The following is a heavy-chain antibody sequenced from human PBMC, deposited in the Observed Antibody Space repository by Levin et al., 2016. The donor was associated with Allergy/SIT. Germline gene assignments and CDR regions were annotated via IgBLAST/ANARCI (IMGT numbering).Heavy chain of an antibody. V-gene: IGHV3-53*01. J-gene: IGHJ2*01. CDR1: GFSVSSNY. CDR2: LNSGGIT. Sequence: GESLKISCAASGFSVSSNYMSWVRQAPGKGLECVSVLNSGGITHYADSVKGRFIISRDNSKNTLYLQMNSLRAEDTAVYYCAREEDHDYGDWYFDLWGRGTLVTVSS. D-gene: IGHD4-17*01. CDR3: AREEDHDYGDWYFDL.